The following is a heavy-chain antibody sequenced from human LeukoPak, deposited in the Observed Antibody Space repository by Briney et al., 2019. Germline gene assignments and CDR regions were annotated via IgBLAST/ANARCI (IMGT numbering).Heavy chain of an antibody. V-gene: IGHV1-24*01. CDR2: FDPEDGET. CDR3: ARGRPDVYDYVWGSYRPLDY. J-gene: IGHJ4*02. Sequence: GASVKVSCKVSGYTLTELSMHWVRQAPGKGLEWMGGFDPEDGETIYAQKFQGRVTMTEDTSTDTAYMELSSLRSEDTAVYYCARGRPDVYDYVWGSYRPLDYWGQGTLVTVSS. D-gene: IGHD3-16*02. CDR1: GYTLTELS.